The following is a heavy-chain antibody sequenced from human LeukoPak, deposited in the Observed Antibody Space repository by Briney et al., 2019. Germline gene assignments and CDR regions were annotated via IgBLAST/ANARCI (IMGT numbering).Heavy chain of an antibody. Sequence: GGSLRLSCVASGFTFSDYGMHWVRQTPGKGLEWVALIWHDGSDKKYADSVKGRFTISRDNSKNTLYLQMNSLRAEDTAVYYCNEGGTYGMDVWGQGTTVTVSS. CDR1: GFTFSDYG. D-gene: IGHD1-26*01. CDR2: IWHDGSDK. V-gene: IGHV3-33*01. J-gene: IGHJ6*02. CDR3: NEGGTYGMDV.